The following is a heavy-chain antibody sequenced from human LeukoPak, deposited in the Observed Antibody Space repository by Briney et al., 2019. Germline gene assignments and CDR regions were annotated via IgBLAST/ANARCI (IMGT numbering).Heavy chain of an antibody. V-gene: IGHV1-2*02. CDR2: INPNSGGT. Sequence: ASVKVSCKASGYTFTGYYMHWVRQAPGQGLEWMGWINPNSGGTNYAQKFQGRVTMTRDTSTSTAYMELSRLRSDDTAVYYCAREKGYCGGDCSVFDYWGQGTLVTVSS. CDR1: GYTFTGYY. J-gene: IGHJ4*02. D-gene: IGHD2-21*02. CDR3: AREKGYCGGDCSVFDY.